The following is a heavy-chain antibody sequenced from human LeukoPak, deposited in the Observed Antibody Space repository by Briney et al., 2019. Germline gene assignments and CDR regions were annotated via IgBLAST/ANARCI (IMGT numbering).Heavy chain of an antibody. Sequence: GSVRLSCAASGFTFSSYAMSWVRQAPGRGLEWVSTISASDFNTYYADSVKGRFTISRDTSKNTLYLQMNSLRAEDTAVYYCAKAFDSSGLFDYWGQGTLVTVPS. CDR3: AKAFDSSGLFDY. CDR1: GFTFSSYA. V-gene: IGHV3-23*01. D-gene: IGHD6-19*01. CDR2: ISASDFNT. J-gene: IGHJ4*02.